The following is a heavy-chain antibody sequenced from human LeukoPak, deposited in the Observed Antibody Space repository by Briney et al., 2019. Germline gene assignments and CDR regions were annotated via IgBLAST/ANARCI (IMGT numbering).Heavy chain of an antibody. V-gene: IGHV4-38-2*02. Sequence: SETLSLTCTVSGYSIGGGYYWGWIRQPPGKGLEWIGSIHHSGSTYYNPSLKSRVTISVDTSKNQFSLKLSSVTAADTAVYYCAREPSGTLDYWGQGTLVTVSS. J-gene: IGHJ4*02. CDR2: IHHSGST. CDR3: AREPSGTLDY. CDR1: GYSIGGGYY. D-gene: IGHD1-26*01.